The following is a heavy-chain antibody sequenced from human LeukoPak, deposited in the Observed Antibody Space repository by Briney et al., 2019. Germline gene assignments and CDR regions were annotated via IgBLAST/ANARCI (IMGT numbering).Heavy chain of an antibody. Sequence: GGSLRLSCAASGFTFSSYNMNWVRQAPGKGLEWVSVIYSGGSANYADSVKGRFTISRDNSKNTVYLQLNSLRAEDTAVYYCARSYRSSWLFDYWGQGTLVTVSS. CDR1: GFTFSSYN. D-gene: IGHD6-13*01. CDR2: IYSGGSA. V-gene: IGHV3-53*01. CDR3: ARSYRSSWLFDY. J-gene: IGHJ4*02.